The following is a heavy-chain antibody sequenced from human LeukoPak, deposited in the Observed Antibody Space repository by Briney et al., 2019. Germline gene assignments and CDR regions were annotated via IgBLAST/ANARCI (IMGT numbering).Heavy chain of an antibody. D-gene: IGHD5-18*01. CDR3: ARSLGRIDTAMVNFDY. J-gene: IGHJ4*02. CDR1: GGSFSGYY. Sequence: PSETLSLTCAVYGGSFSGYYWSWIRQPPGKGLEWIGEINHSGSTNYNPSLKSRVTISVDTSKNQFSLKLSSVTAADTAVYYCARSLGRIDTAMVNFDYWGQGTLVTVSS. CDR2: INHSGST. V-gene: IGHV4-34*01.